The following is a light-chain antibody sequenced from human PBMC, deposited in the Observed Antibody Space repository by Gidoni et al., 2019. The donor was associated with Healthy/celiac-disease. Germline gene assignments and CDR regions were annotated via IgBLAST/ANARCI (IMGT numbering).Light chain of an antibody. CDR2: DAS. V-gene: IGKV3-11*01. CDR1: QSVSSY. Sequence: EILLTQSPSTLSLSPGERATLSCRASQSVSSYLAWYQQKPGQAPRLLIYDASTRANGIPARFSGSGSGTEFTLTISSLEPEDFAVYYCQQRSNWPTFGPGTKVDIK. CDR3: QQRSNWPT. J-gene: IGKJ3*01.